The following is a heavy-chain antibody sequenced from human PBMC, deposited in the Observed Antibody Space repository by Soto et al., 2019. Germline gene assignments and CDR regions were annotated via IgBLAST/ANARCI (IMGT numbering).Heavy chain of an antibody. J-gene: IGHJ4*02. D-gene: IGHD3-3*01. CDR3: ARGVKIFGVVTHFDY. V-gene: IGHV4-4*07. CDR2: IYTSGST. Sequence: XETLSVTCTVSGVSISSYYWSWIRQPAGKGLEWIGRIYTSGSTNYNPSLKSRVTMSVDTSKNQFSLKLSSVTAADTAVYYCARGVKIFGVVTHFDYWGQGTLVTVSS. CDR1: GVSISSYY.